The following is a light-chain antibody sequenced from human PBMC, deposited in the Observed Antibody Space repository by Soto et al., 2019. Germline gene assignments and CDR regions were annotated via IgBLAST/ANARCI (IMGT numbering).Light chain of an antibody. V-gene: IGLV6-57*04. J-gene: IGLJ3*02. CDR3: AAWDDSLSGWV. CDR2: EDN. CDR1: SGDIASNY. Sequence: NFMLTQPHSVSESPEKTVTISCTRSSGDIASNYVQWYQQRPGSAPTTVIFEDNQRPSGVPDRFSGSIDTSSNSASLTISGLKTEDEADYYCAAWDDSLSGWVFGGGTKLTVL.